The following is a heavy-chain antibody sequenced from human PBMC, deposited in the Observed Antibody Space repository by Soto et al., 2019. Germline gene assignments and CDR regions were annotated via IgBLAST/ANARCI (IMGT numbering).Heavy chain of an antibody. CDR3: AKDCGGDCYPTLFYFCGMDV. CDR1: GFTFSSYG. J-gene: IGHJ6*01. CDR2: ISYDGSNK. V-gene: IGHV3-30*18. Sequence: QVQLVESGGGVVQPGRSLRLSCAASGFTFSSYGMHWVRQAPGKGLEWVAVISYDGSNKYYADSVKGRFTISRDNSKNTLDRQMNSLRAEDTAVYYCAKDCGGDCYPTLFYFCGMDVWGQGTPVTVSS. D-gene: IGHD2-21*02.